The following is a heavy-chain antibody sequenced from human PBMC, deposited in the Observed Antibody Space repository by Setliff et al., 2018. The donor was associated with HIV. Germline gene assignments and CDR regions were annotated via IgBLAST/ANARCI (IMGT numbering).Heavy chain of an antibody. D-gene: IGHD3-22*01. CDR2: INTDGSST. V-gene: IGHV3-74*01. CDR1: GFTFSSYW. CDR3: ARTNNNYYYDTSDYFAGYYFDS. Sequence: GGSLRLSCAASGFTFSSYWMHWVRQAPGKGLVWVSCINTDGSSTTYVDSVKGRFTISRDNAKNALYLHMNSLRVEDTAVYYCARTNNNYYYDTSDYFAGYYFDSWGQGTLVTVS. J-gene: IGHJ4*02.